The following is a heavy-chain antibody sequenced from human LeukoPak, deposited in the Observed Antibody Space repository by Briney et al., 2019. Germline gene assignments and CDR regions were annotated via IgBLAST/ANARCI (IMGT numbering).Heavy chain of an antibody. CDR3: AIMAGKREFDY. D-gene: IGHD6-19*01. CDR1: GYTFTSYY. J-gene: IGHJ4*02. Sequence: ASVKVSCKASGYTFTSYYMHWVRQAPGQGLEWMGIINPSGGSTSYAQKFQGRVTMTRDTSTSTVYMELSSLRSEDTAVYYCAIMAGKREFDYWGQGTLVTVSS. V-gene: IGHV1-46*01. CDR2: INPSGGST.